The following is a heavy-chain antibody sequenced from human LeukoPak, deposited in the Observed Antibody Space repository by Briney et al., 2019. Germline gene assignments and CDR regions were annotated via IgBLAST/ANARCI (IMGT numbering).Heavy chain of an antibody. D-gene: IGHD6-13*01. Sequence: PGEALQISCQCSGSIFTSYWISWVRQLPGKGVEWRGRIDPSDAYTNYSPSFQGHVTISLDKSISTAYLQWSSLKASDTAMYYCASSSPGGPWGQGTLVTVSS. CDR1: GSIFTSYW. J-gene: IGHJ5*02. CDR2: IDPSDAYT. V-gene: IGHV5-10-1*01. CDR3: ASSSPGGP.